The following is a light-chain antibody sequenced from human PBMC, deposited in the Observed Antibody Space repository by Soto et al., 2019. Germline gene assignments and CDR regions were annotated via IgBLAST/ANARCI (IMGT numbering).Light chain of an antibody. CDR3: QQRNSYPST. CDR1: QNIRNY. J-gene: IGKJ5*01. Sequence: DIQMTQSQSALSASXXDIVXITCLASQNIRNYLNWYQQKPGKAPKXXIYAASSLQSGVPSRFSGSGSGTEFTLTISSLQPEDFATYYCQQRNSYPSTFGQGTRLEIK. V-gene: IGKV1-17*01. CDR2: AAS.